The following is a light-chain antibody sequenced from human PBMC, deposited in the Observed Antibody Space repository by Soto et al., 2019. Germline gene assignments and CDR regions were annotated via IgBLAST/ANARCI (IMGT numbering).Light chain of an antibody. CDR3: QQRRNWPLT. CDR1: QSVSSD. CDR2: DAF. J-gene: IGKJ1*01. V-gene: IGKV3-11*01. Sequence: EIVLTQSPATLSLSPGERGTLSCRASQSVSSDLAWYQQKPGQAPRLLIYDAFHRATGIPARFSGSGSGTDFTLTISSLEPEDFAVYYCQQRRNWPLTFGQGTKMDI.